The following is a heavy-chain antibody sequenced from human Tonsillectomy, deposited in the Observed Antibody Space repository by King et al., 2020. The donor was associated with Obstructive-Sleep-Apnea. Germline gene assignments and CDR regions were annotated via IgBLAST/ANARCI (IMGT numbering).Heavy chain of an antibody. CDR2: ISYDGSNK. J-gene: IGHJ6*02. D-gene: IGHD3-22*01. CDR1: GFTFSSYA. Sequence: VQLVESGGGVVQPGRSQRLSCAASGFTFSSYAMHWVRQAPGKGLEWVAVISYDGSNKYYADSVKGRFTISRDNSKNTLYLQMNSLRDEDTAVYYCARDLYAGLAVVVTVSYYYGMDVWGQGTTVTVSS. CDR3: ARDLYAGLAVVVTVSYYYGMDV. V-gene: IGHV3-30-3*01.